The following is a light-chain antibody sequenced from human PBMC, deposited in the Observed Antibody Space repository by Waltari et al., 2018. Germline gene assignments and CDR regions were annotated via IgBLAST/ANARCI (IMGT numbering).Light chain of an antibody. Sequence: QSALTQPASVSGSPGQSITISCTGTSSDVGFYDFVSWFQQHTGKAPKVMIFKFNNRPSGVSDRFSGSKSANTASLTISGLQAEDEADYYCSSYTRRSYWVFGGGTQLTVL. CDR3: SSYTRRSYWV. V-gene: IGLV2-14*01. J-gene: IGLJ3*02. CDR1: SSDVGFYDF. CDR2: KFN.